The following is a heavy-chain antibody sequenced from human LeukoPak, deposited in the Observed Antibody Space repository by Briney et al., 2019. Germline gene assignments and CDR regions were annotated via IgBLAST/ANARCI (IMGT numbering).Heavy chain of an antibody. V-gene: IGHV3-74*01. CDR3: ATAGGDGSRMGFDP. D-gene: IGHD2-15*01. CDR2: ISADGSVT. CDR1: GFTFSRYW. J-gene: IGHJ5*02. Sequence: TGGSLRLSCADSGFTFSRYWMHWVRQTPGKGLVWVSCISADGSVTRYADSVKGRFTISRDNTKSTLYLQMHSPRAEDTAVYYCATAGGDGSRMGFDPWGQGTLVTVSS.